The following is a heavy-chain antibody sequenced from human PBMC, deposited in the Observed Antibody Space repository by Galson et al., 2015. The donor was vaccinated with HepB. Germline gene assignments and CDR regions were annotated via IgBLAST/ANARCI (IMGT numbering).Heavy chain of an antibody. Sequence: SVKVSCKASGYIFTTNGISWVRQAPGQGLEWLGWISINSGNTNYVERLQGRVTMTRDTSTSTAYVELRRLTSDDTAVYYCARDRSHSLDYWGQGTLVTVSS. CDR1: GYIFTTNG. J-gene: IGHJ4*02. V-gene: IGHV1-18*04. CDR3: ARDRSHSLDY. CDR2: ISINSGNT. D-gene: IGHD6-6*01.